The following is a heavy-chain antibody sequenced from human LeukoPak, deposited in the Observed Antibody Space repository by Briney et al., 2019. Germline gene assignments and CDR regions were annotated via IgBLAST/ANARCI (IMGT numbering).Heavy chain of an antibody. CDR3: ARGRRRDGYARGYYYYMDV. D-gene: IGHD5-24*01. V-gene: IGHV1-46*01. CDR1: GYTFTSYY. J-gene: IGHJ6*03. CDR2: INPSGGST. Sequence: ASVRVSCKASGYTFTSYYMHWVRQAPGQGLEWMGIINPSGGSTSYAQKFQGRVTMTRDTSTSTVYMELSSLRSEDTAVYYCARGRRRDGYARGYYYYMDVWGKGTTVTISS.